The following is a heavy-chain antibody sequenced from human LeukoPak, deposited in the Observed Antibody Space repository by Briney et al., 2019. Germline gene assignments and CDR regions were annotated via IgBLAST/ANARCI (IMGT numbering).Heavy chain of an antibody. CDR1: GVTFSSYG. Sequence: GGSLRLSCAASGVTFSSYGMHWVRQAPGKGLGGVAVISYDGSNKYYADPVKGRFTISRDNSKNTLYLQMSSLSAEDTAVYYCALRDGYNLYYFDYWGQGTLVTVSS. CDR2: ISYDGSNK. V-gene: IGHV3-30*03. J-gene: IGHJ4*02. CDR3: ALRDGYNLYYFDY. D-gene: IGHD5-12*01.